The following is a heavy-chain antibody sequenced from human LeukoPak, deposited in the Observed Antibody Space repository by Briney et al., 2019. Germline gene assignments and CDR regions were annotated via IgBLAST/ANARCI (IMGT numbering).Heavy chain of an antibody. V-gene: IGHV1-8*01. CDR2: MSPNSGDT. D-gene: IGHD6-25*01. CDR3: ASLGRLPPTHYYGMDV. J-gene: IGHJ6*02. CDR1: GYTFTSYD. Sequence: ASVKVSCKASGYTFTSYDFNWVRQATGQRPEWMGWMSPNSGDTGYAQKFQDRVTMTRNTSISTAYMELSSLRSDDTAVYYCASLGRLPPTHYYGMDVWGQGTTVTVSS.